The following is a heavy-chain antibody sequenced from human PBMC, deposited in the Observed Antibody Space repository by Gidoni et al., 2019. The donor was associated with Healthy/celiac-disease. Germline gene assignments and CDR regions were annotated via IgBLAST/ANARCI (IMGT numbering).Heavy chain of an antibody. CDR3: ARRSSEWELLLEGDY. V-gene: IGHV3-23*01. Sequence: EVQLLESGGGLVQPGGSLRLSCAASGFTFSSYAMSWVRQAPGKGLEWVSAISGSGGSTYYADSVKGRFTISRDNSKNTLYLQMNSLRAEDTAVYYCARRSSEWELLLEGDYWGQGTLVTVSS. D-gene: IGHD1-26*01. J-gene: IGHJ4*02. CDR2: ISGSGGST. CDR1: GFTFSSYA.